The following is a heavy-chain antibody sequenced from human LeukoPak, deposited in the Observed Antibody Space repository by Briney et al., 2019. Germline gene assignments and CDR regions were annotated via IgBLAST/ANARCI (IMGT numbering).Heavy chain of an antibody. Sequence: PGGSLRLSCAASGFTFSTYGMHWVRQAPGKGPEWGGVISNDGSNKYHAESVKGRFTISRDNSKNTLYLQMNSLRAEDTAVYYCAKDEGHCSGGSCYRQDYWGQGTLVTVSS. D-gene: IGHD2-15*01. J-gene: IGHJ4*02. CDR1: GFTFSTYG. CDR3: AKDEGHCSGGSCYRQDY. CDR2: ISNDGSNK. V-gene: IGHV3-30*18.